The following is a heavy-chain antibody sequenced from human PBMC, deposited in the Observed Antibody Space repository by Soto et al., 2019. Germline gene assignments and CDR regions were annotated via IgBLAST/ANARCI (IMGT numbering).Heavy chain of an antibody. CDR1: GYSFTSYW. V-gene: IGHV5-51*01. Sequence: PGESLKISCXGSGYSFTSYWIGWVRQMPGKGLEWMGIIYPGDSYTRYSPSFQGQVTISADKSISTAYLQWSSLKASDTAMYYCARFREMYYYDSSGYDAFDIWGQGTMVTVSS. J-gene: IGHJ3*02. D-gene: IGHD3-22*01. CDR2: IYPGDSYT. CDR3: ARFREMYYYDSSGYDAFDI.